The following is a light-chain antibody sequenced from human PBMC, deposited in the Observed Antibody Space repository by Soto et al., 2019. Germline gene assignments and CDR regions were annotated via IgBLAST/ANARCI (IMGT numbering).Light chain of an antibody. Sequence: EIVLTQSPVTLSVSPGERATLSCRASQSVSSNLAWYQQKPGQAPRLLIYGASSRDNAVPARFSGGGSGTEFTLTISSRQSEDFALYYCQQYRTFGQGTKVEIK. J-gene: IGKJ1*01. CDR3: QQYRT. CDR2: GAS. CDR1: QSVSSN. V-gene: IGKV3-15*01.